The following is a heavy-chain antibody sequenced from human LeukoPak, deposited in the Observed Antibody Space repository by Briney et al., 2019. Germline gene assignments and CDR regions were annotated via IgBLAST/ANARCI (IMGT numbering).Heavy chain of an antibody. CDR1: GFTFSNAW. CDR3: TTLSDVKYY. CDR2: IKSKTDGGTT. V-gene: IGHV3-15*01. D-gene: IGHD2/OR15-2a*01. J-gene: IGHJ4*02. Sequence: GGSLRLSCGVSGFTFSNAWMSWGGQAPGKGGEGVGGIKSKTDGGTTDYAAPVKCRFTISTDDSKNTLYLQMNSLKPDDTAMYYCTTLSDVKYYWGQGTLVTVSS.